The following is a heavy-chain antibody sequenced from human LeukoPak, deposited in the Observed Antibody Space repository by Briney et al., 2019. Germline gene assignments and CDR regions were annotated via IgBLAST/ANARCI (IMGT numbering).Heavy chain of an antibody. D-gene: IGHD6-13*01. CDR1: GFIFSSYW. V-gene: IGHV3-7*01. J-gene: IGHJ4*02. Sequence: QSGGSLRLSCAASGFIFSSYWMSWVRQAPGKGLEWVANIKQDGSEKYYVDSVKGRFTISRDNAKNSLYLQMNSLRAEDTAVYYCARLISSIANLDYWGQGTLVTVSS. CDR2: IKQDGSEK. CDR3: ARLISSIANLDY.